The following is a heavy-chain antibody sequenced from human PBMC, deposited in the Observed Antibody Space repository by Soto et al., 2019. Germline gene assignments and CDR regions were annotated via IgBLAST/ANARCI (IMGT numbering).Heavy chain of an antibody. J-gene: IGHJ4*02. CDR2: ITAGGFNT. Sequence: EVQLLESGGDLVQPGGSLRLSCVASGFTFSNDDLSWVRQASGKGLEGVSAITAGGFNTYYADSVKGRFTISRDNSKNTLYLQMNSLRAEDTAVYYCAKNIGGFSGYANFDYWGQGTLVTVSS. V-gene: IGHV3-23*01. D-gene: IGHD5-12*01. CDR3: AKNIGGFSGYANFDY. CDR1: GFTFSNDD.